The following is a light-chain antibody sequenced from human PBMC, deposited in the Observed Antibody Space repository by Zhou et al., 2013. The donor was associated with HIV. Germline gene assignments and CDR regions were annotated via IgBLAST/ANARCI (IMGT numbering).Light chain of an antibody. V-gene: IGKV1-8*01. CDR1: QGISSY. J-gene: IGKJ2*01. Sequence: AIRMTQSPSSFSASTGDRVTITCRASQGISSYLAWYQQKPGKAPKLLIYAASTLQSGVPSRFSGSGSGTFYTLTISSLQSEDFATYYCQQYDATPYTFGQGTKVEI. CDR2: AAS. CDR3: QQYDATPYT.